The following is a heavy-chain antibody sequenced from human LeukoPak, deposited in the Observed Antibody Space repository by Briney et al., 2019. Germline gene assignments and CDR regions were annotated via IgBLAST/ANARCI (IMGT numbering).Heavy chain of an antibody. CDR1: GFTFSHYA. CDR3: AKDQYGSGNYFDY. CDR2: ISGSASNNYYA. J-gene: IGHJ4*02. D-gene: IGHD3-10*01. Sequence: GGSLRLSCAASGFTFSHYAMSWVRQAPGKGLEWVSVISGSASNNYYADYADSGKGRFTISRDNSKNTLYLQMNSLRVEDTAVYYCAKDQYGSGNYFDYWGQGTLVTVSS. V-gene: IGHV3-23*01.